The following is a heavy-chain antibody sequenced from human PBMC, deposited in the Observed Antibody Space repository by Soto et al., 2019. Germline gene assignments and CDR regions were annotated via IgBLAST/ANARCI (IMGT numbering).Heavy chain of an antibody. D-gene: IGHD3-3*01. V-gene: IGHV1-69*13. CDR3: ARHPPTNFWSGYYTGIGGWFDP. CDR2: IIHLFGTA. Sequence: GGSVKVFCKASGVTFRSYAISWVRQAPGQGLEWMGGIIHLFGTANYAQKFQGRVTITADESTSTAYMELSSLRSEDTAVYYCARHPPTNFWSGYYTGIGGWFDPWGQGTLVTVSS. CDR1: GVTFRSYA. J-gene: IGHJ5*02.